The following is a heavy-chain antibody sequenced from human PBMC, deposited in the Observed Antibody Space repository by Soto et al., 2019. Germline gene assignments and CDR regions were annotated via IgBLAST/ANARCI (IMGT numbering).Heavy chain of an antibody. CDR2: IIPIFGTA. CDR3: AIIDTAMVTDYYYYGMDV. CDR1: GGTFSSYA. D-gene: IGHD5-18*01. Sequence: SVKVSCKASGGTFSSYAISWLRQAPGQGLEWMGGIIPIFGTANYAQKFQGRVTITADESTSTAYMELSSLRSEDTAVYYCAIIDTAMVTDYYYYGMDVWVQGTTVTVSS. J-gene: IGHJ6*02. V-gene: IGHV1-69*13.